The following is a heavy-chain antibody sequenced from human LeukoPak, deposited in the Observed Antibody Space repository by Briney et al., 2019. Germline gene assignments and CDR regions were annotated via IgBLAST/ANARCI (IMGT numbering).Heavy chain of an antibody. V-gene: IGHV3-74*01. D-gene: IGHD6-19*01. Sequence: QPGGSLRLSCAASGFTFSSYWMHWVRQAPGKGLVWVSRINSDGSSTSYADSVKGRFTISRDKAKNSLYLQMNSLRAEDTAVYYCARSSKAESTRYSSGWYSGPPYYYGMDVWGQGTTVTVSS. CDR1: GFTFSSYW. CDR3: ARSSKAESTRYSSGWYSGPPYYYGMDV. CDR2: INSDGSST. J-gene: IGHJ6*02.